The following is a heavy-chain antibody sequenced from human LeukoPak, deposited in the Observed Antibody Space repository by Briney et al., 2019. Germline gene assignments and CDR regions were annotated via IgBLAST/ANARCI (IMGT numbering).Heavy chain of an antibody. CDR2: IYYSGST. D-gene: IGHD6-19*01. Sequence: PSETLSLTCTVSGGSINNYYWSWIRQPPGKGLEWIGYIYYSGSTNYNPSLKSRVTISVDTSKNQFSLKLSSVTAADTAVYYCASSLAVTRTGYFQHWGQGTLVTVSS. V-gene: IGHV4-59*08. CDR3: ASSLAVTRTGYFQH. CDR1: GGSINNYY. J-gene: IGHJ1*01.